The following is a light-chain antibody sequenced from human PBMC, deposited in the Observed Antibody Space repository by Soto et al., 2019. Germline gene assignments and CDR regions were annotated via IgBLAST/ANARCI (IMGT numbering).Light chain of an antibody. J-gene: IGLJ1*01. CDR1: SSDVGGHNY. CDR2: EVS. Sequence: QSVLTQPASVSGSPGQSITISCSGTSSDVGGHNYVSWYQQHPGKAPKVVIYEVSNRPSGVSNRFSGSKSGNTASLTISGLQAEDEADYYCSSYTSSSTLVFGTGTKVTVL. V-gene: IGLV2-14*01. CDR3: SSYTSSSTLV.